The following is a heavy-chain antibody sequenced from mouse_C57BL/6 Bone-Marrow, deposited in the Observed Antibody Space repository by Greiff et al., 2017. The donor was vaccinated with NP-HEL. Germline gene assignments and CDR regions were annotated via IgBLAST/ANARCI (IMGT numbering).Heavy chain of an antibody. J-gene: IGHJ4*01. V-gene: IGHV10-1*01. CDR3: VRHGFYYPQGDY. Sequence: VMLVESGGGLVQPKGSLKLSCAASGFSFNTYAMNWVRQAPGKGLEWVARIRSKSNNYATYYADSVKDRFTISRDDSESMLYLQMNNLKTEDTAMYYCVRHGFYYPQGDYWGQGTSVTVSS. CDR1: GFSFNTYA. D-gene: IGHD2-1*01. CDR2: IRSKSNNYAT.